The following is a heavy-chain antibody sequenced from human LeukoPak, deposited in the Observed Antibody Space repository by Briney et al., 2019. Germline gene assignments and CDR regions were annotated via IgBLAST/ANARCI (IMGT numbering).Heavy chain of an antibody. CDR2: ISSIGSTI. D-gene: IGHD3-22*01. V-gene: IGHV3-11*04. J-gene: IGHJ3*02. CDR3: ARAQNYDYYDSSGYAFDI. Sequence: GGSLRLSCAASGFTFSDYYMSWIRQAPGKGLEWVSYISSIGSTIYYADSVKGRFTISRDNAKNSLYMQMNSLRAEDTAVYYYARAQNYDYYDSSGYAFDIWGQGTMVTVSS. CDR1: GFTFSDYY.